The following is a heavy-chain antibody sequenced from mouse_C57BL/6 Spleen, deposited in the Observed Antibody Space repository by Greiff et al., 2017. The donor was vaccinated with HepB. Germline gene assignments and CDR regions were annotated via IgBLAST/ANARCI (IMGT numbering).Heavy chain of an antibody. CDR1: GYTFPSYW. CDR2: INPSNGGT. V-gene: IGHV1-53*01. CDR3: ASSIYYGNYEGFFDY. J-gene: IGHJ2*01. D-gene: IGHD2-1*01. Sequence: QVQLQQPGTELVKPGASVKLSCKASGYTFPSYWMHWVKQRPGQCLEWIGNINPSNGGTNYNEKFKSKATLTVDKSSSTAYMQLSSLTSEDSAVYYWASSIYYGNYEGFFDYWGQGTTLTVSS.